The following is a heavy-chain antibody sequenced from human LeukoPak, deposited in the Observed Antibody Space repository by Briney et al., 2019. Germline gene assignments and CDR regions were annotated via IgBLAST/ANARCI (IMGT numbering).Heavy chain of an antibody. CDR1: GFTFSSYA. D-gene: IGHD1-26*01. CDR3: AKAGSIRFDY. CDR2: ISASGGST. Sequence: SGGSLRLSCAASGFTFSSYAMNWVRQAPGKGLEWVSGISASGGSTYNANPVKGRFTISRDNSKNTLSLQMNSPRDEDTAVYYCAKAGSIRFDYWGQGTLVTVSS. V-gene: IGHV3-23*01. J-gene: IGHJ4*02.